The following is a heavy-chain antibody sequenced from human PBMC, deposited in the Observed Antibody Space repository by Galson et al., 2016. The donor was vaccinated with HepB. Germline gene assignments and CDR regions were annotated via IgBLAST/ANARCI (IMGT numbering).Heavy chain of an antibody. CDR3: VKDTDGVVVAATGGLGP. CDR2: ISGDGVT. J-gene: IGHJ5*02. D-gene: IGHD2-15*01. V-gene: IGHV3-53*05. Sequence: SLRLSCAASEFTVSDNYMSWVRQAPGKGLEWVSLISGDGVTYYADSVKGRFTISRDNAKNSLYLQMNALRAEDTALYYCVKDTDGVVVAATGGLGPWGQGTLVPVSS. CDR1: EFTVSDNY.